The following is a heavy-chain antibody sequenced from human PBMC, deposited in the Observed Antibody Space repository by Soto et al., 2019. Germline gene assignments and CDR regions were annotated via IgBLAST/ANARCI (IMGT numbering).Heavy chain of an antibody. J-gene: IGHJ4*02. CDR3: ARHLSSHDQKDY. V-gene: IGHV4-39*01. Sequence: LSLTCTVSGVSIISSISYWGWIRQPPGKGLEWIGSIYYSGSTYYNPSLKSRVTISVDTSKNQFSLKLSSVTAADTAVYYCARHLSSHDQKDYWGQGTLVPVSS. CDR2: IYYSGST. CDR1: GVSIISSISY. D-gene: IGHD3-10*01.